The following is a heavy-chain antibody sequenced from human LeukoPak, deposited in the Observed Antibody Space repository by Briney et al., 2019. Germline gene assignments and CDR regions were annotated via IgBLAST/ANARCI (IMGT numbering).Heavy chain of an antibody. CDR1: GFTFSDYY. V-gene: IGHV3-11*01. CDR2: ISSSGSTI. D-gene: IGHD5-18*01. Sequence: GGSLRLSCAASGFTFSDYYMSWIRQAPGKGLEWVSYISSSGSTIYYADSVKGRFTISRDNAKNSLYLQMNSLRAEDTAVYYCAKDKLDTAMVTAVDYWGQGTLVTVSS. CDR3: AKDKLDTAMVTAVDY. J-gene: IGHJ4*02.